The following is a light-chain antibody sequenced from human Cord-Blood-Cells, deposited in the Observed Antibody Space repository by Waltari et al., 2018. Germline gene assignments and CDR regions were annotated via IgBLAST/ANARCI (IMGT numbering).Light chain of an antibody. J-gene: IGKJ4*01. CDR1: QSVSSN. Sequence: EIVMTQSPATLSVSPGERATLSCRASQSVSSNLAWYQQKPGQAPRLLIYGASTSATGIPARCSGSGSATEFTLTSSSLQSEDVAVYYCQQYNNWLTFGGGTKVEIK. V-gene: IGKV3-15*01. CDR2: GAS. CDR3: QQYNNWLT.